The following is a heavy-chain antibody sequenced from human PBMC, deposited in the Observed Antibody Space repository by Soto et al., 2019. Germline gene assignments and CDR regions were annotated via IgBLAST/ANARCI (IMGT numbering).Heavy chain of an antibody. J-gene: IGHJ6*02. Sequence: SETLSLTCAVFGGSFRDYYWSWIRQAPGRGLGWIGEINDSGTTNYNPSLKSRVTISIDKSTNQFSLNFSSVTAADTATYYCARGPDGQNDILTGYYRRHYYGMDVWGQGTTVTVSS. V-gene: IGHV4-34*01. CDR1: GGSFRDYY. D-gene: IGHD3-9*01. CDR3: ARGPDGQNDILTGYYRRHYYGMDV. CDR2: INDSGTT.